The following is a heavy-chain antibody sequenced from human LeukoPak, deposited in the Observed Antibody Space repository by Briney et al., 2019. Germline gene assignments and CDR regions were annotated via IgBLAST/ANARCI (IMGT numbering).Heavy chain of an antibody. V-gene: IGHV4-34*01. J-gene: IGHJ6*03. Sequence: SETLSLTCAVYGGSFSGYYWSWIRQPPGKGLEWIGEINHSGSTNCNPSLKSRVTISVDTSKNQFSLKLSSVTAADTAVYYCARGRITMIVVVTLYYYYYYIDVWGKGTTVTVSS. D-gene: IGHD3-22*01. CDR1: GGSFSGYY. CDR3: ARGRITMIVVVTLYYYYYYIDV. CDR2: INHSGST.